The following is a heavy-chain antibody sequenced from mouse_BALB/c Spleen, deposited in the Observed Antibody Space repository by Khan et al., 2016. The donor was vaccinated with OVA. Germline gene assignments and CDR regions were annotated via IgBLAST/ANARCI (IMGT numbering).Heavy chain of an antibody. V-gene: IGHV1-7*01. CDR3: ARGRLYGILAY. CDR2: IDPRTGYT. J-gene: IGHJ3*01. CDR1: GYTFTTYW. Sequence: QVQLQQSGAELAKPGASVKMSCKASGYTFTTYWMHWVKQRPGQGLEWIGHIDPRTGYTEYNQMFKDKATLTTDKSSSTAYIQLSSLTSEDSAVYYCARGRLYGILAYWGQGTLVTVSA. D-gene: IGHD2-1*01.